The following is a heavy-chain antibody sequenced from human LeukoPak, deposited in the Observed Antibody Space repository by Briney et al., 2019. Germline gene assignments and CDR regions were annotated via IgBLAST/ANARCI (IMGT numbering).Heavy chain of an antibody. CDR1: GGSNSSSSYY. D-gene: IGHD6-13*01. J-gene: IGHJ4*02. CDR3: ASRSGYSRFPPDY. Sequence: SETLSLTCTVSGGSNSSSSYYWGWIRQPPGKGLEWIGSIYYSGSTYYNPSLKSRVTISVDTSKNQFSLKLSSVTAADTAVYYCASRSGYSRFPPDYWGQGTLVTVSS. V-gene: IGHV4-39*07. CDR2: IYYSGST.